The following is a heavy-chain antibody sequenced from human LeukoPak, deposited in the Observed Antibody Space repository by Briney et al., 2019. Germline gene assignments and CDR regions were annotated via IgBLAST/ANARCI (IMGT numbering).Heavy chain of an antibody. J-gene: IGHJ4*02. Sequence: PGGSLRLSCAASGFTFSSYAMHWVRQAPGKGLEGVAVISYDGSNKYYADSVKGRFTISRDNSKNTLYLQMNSLRAEDTAVYYCARSLDIVATIVDYWGQGTRVTVSS. CDR3: ARSLDIVATIVDY. CDR1: GFTFSSYA. V-gene: IGHV3-30*04. CDR2: ISYDGSNK. D-gene: IGHD5-12*01.